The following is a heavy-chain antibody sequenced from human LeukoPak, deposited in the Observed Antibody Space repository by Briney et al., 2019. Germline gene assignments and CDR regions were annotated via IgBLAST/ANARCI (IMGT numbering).Heavy chain of an antibody. V-gene: IGHV1-18*01. J-gene: IGHJ4*02. CDR1: GYTITSYG. Sequence: ASVKVSCTASGYTITSYGISWVRLAPAQGLERVGWISAYNGNKNYAQKLQGRVTMNTDTSTSTAYMELRSLRSDDTAVYYCARDHVTMVRGVVYYWGQGTLVTVSS. CDR3: ARDHVTMVRGVVYY. CDR2: ISAYNGNK. D-gene: IGHD3-10*01.